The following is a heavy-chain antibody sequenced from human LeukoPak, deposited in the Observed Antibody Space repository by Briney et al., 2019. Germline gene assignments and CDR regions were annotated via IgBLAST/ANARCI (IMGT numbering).Heavy chain of an antibody. CDR3: ARPRYGSGIYTY. CDR1: GGSFSGYY. CDR2: SNDSGST. D-gene: IGHD3-10*01. V-gene: IGHV4-34*01. Sequence: PSGTLSLTCAVSGGSFSGYYWSWIRQPPGKGLEWIGESNDSGSTNYNPSLKSRVTISVDTSKNQFSLKLSSVTAADTAVYYCARPRYGSGIYTYWGQGTLVTVSS. J-gene: IGHJ4*02.